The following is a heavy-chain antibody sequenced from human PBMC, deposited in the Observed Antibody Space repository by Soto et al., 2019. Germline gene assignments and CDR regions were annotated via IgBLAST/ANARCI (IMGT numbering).Heavy chain of an antibody. Sequence: QVQLVQSGAEVKKPGASVKVSCKASGYTFTSYAMHWVRQAPGQRLEWMGWINAGNGNTKYSQKFQGRVTITRDTSASTAYMELSSLRSEDTAVYYCARELFIAVAAFDYWGQGTLVTVSS. V-gene: IGHV1-3*01. CDR2: INAGNGNT. J-gene: IGHJ4*02. CDR3: ARELFIAVAAFDY. D-gene: IGHD6-19*01. CDR1: GYTFTSYA.